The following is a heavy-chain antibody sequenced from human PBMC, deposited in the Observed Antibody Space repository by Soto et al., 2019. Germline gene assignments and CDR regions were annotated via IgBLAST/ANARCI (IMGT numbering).Heavy chain of an antibody. Sequence: QVQLVESGGGVVQPGRSLRLSCAASGFTFSSYAMHWLRQAPGKGLEWVAVISYDGSNKYYADSVKGRFTISRDKSKNSLDQQMNRRRAEDTAVYYCARDLNVVVVPSAIESNFYDYYGMGVWGQGSTVTASS. CDR3: ARDLNVVVVPSAIESNFYDYYGMGV. V-gene: IGHV3-30-3*01. J-gene: IGHJ6*02. CDR2: ISYDGSNK. CDR1: GFTFSSYA. D-gene: IGHD2-2*01.